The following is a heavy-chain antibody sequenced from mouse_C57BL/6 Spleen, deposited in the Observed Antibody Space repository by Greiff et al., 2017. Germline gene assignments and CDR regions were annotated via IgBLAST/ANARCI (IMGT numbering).Heavy chain of an antibody. CDR1: GYTFTSYW. J-gene: IGHJ4*01. CDR3: AKPPPYYDDAMDY. Sequence: QVQLQQSGAELAKPGASVKLSCKASGYTFTSYWMHWVKQRPGQGLEWIGYINPSSGYTKYNQKFKDKATLTADKSSSTAYMQLSSLTYEDSAVYYCAKPPPYYDDAMDYWGQGTSVTVSS. D-gene: IGHD2-4*01. CDR2: INPSSGYT. V-gene: IGHV1-7*01.